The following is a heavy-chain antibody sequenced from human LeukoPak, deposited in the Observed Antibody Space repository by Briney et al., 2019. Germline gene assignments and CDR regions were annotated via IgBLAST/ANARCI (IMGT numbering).Heavy chain of an antibody. CDR3: TTGRLRSFRGVICYSRDY. CDR1: GFTFSSYA. CDR2: ISGSGGGT. Sequence: GGSLRLSCAASGFTFSSYAMSWVRQAPGKGLEWVSSISGSGGGTYYADSVKGRFTISRDNSKDTLYLQMNSLRADDTAVYYCTTGRLRSFRGVICYSRDYWGQGSLVTVPP. D-gene: IGHD2-15*01. J-gene: IGHJ4*02. V-gene: IGHV3-23*01.